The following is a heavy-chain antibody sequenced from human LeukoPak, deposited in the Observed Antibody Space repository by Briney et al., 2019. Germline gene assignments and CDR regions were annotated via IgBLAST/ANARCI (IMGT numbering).Heavy chain of an antibody. Sequence: GGSLRLSCAASGFTFSSYWMNWVRQAPGKGLERVSYIGSSGSTVYYADSVRGRFTISRDNAKNSLFLQMNRLRAEDTAVYYCARGRVFGVAHFDYWGLGTLVTVSS. V-gene: IGHV3-48*04. CDR1: GFTFSSYW. J-gene: IGHJ4*02. CDR2: IGSSGSTV. CDR3: ARGRVFGVAHFDY. D-gene: IGHD3-3*01.